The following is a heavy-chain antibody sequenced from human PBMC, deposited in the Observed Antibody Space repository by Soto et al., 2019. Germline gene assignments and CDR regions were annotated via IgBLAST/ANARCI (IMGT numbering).Heavy chain of an antibody. CDR3: VRDHSNDGYYFDF. CDR1: GDSVSSSSVA. Sequence: SHTLSLTCAISGDSVSSSSVAWNWIRQSPSRGLEWLGRTFYRSKWYNDYAPSVKSRITINPHTSKNQFSLQLNSVTPEDTAVYYCVRDHSNDGYYFDFWGQGTLDIVSS. D-gene: IGHD5-18*01. J-gene: IGHJ4*02. V-gene: IGHV6-1*01. CDR2: TFYRSKWYN.